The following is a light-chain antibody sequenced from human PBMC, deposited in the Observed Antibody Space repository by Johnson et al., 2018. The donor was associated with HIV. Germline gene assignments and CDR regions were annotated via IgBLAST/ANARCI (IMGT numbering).Light chain of an antibody. V-gene: IGLV1-51*02. CDR1: SSNIGNNY. CDR3: AAWDSSLRAGF. CDR2: ENN. Sequence: QSVLTQPPSVSAAPGQKVTISCSGSSSNIGNNYVSWYQQLPGTAPKLLIYENNKRPSGIPDRFSGSKSGTSATLGITGLQTGDEADYYCAAWDSSLRAGFCGTGTKVTVL. J-gene: IGLJ1*01.